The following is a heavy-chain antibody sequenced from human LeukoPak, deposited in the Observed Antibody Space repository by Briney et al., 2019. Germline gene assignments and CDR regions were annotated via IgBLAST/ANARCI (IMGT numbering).Heavy chain of an antibody. CDR1: GFTFSSYG. Sequence: GGSLRLSCAASGFTFSSYGMHWVRQAPGKGLEWVAVIWYDGSNKYYADSVKGRFTISRDNSKNTLYLQMNSLRAEDTAVYYCARGAGGVNWFDPWGQGTLVTVSS. D-gene: IGHD2-8*01. V-gene: IGHV3-33*01. CDR2: IWYDGSNK. J-gene: IGHJ5*02. CDR3: ARGAGGVNWFDP.